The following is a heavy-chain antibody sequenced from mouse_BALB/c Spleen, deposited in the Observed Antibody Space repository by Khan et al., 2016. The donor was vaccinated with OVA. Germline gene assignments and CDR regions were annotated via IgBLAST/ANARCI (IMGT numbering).Heavy chain of an antibody. CDR1: GYTFTNYG. D-gene: IGHD2-14*01. CDR2: INTYTGEP. J-gene: IGHJ4*01. V-gene: IGHV9-3-1*01. Sequence: QIQLVQSGPELKKPGETVKISCKASGYTFTNYGMNWVKQAPGKGIKWMGFINTYTGEPTYADDFKGRFAFSLETSASTAYLQINNLKNEDTSTYFCERLGYSGTMDYWGQGTSVTVSS. CDR3: ERLGYSGTMDY.